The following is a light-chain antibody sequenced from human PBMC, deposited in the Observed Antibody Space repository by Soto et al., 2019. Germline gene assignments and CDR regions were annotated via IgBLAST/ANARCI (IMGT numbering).Light chain of an antibody. CDR2: AAS. V-gene: IGKV1-39*01. Sequence: DIQMTQSPSSLSASVGDRVTITCRASQSISSYLNWYQQKPGKAPKLLIYAASSLQSGVPSRFSGSGSGTDFTLTISSLQPEDFATYYCPQSYTTPPWTFGQGTKVAIK. CDR3: PQSYTTPPWT. CDR1: QSISSY. J-gene: IGKJ1*01.